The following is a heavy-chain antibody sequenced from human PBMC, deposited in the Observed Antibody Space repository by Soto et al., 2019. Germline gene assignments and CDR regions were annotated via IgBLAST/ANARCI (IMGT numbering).Heavy chain of an antibody. CDR3: AHSVPTTVTTSHFDY. V-gene: IGHV2-5*02. CDR1: GFSLSTSGVG. D-gene: IGHD4-17*01. CDR2: IYWDDDK. J-gene: IGHJ4*02. Sequence: QITLKESGPTLVKPTQTLTLTCTFSGFSLSTSGVGVGWIRQPPGKALEWLALIYWDDDKRYSPSLKSRLTITKDTSKTQVVLTRTNMDPVDTATYYCAHSVPTTVTTSHFDYWGQGTLVTVSS.